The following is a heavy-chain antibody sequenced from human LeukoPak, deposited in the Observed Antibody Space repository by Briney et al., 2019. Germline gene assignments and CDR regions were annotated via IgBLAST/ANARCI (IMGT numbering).Heavy chain of an antibody. CDR3: ARGGAGYYDSSGYYFVY. J-gene: IGHJ4*02. CDR1: GYTFTGYY. CDR2: MNPNSGNT. D-gene: IGHD3-22*01. Sequence: ASVKVSCKASGYTFTGYYMHWVRQAPGQGLEWMGWMNPNSGNTGYAQKFQGRVTMTRNTSISTAYMELSSLRSEDTAVYYCARGGAGYYDSSGYYFVYWGQGTLVTVSS. V-gene: IGHV1-8*02.